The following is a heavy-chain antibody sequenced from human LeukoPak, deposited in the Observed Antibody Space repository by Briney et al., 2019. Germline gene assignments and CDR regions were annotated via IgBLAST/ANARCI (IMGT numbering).Heavy chain of an antibody. Sequence: SETLSLTCAVSGASISSGSFSWSWIRRPPGKGLEWIGYIYQSGSTSYHPSLKSRVTISLDRSQNHFSLKVSSVTAADTAVYYCARTLLRPPYFYGMDVWGQGTTVTVSS. CDR2: IYQSGST. J-gene: IGHJ6*02. CDR3: ARTLLRPPYFYGMDV. CDR1: GASISSGSFS. V-gene: IGHV4-30-2*01.